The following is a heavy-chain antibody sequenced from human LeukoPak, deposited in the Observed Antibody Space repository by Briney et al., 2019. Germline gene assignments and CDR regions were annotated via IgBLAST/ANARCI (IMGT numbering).Heavy chain of an antibody. V-gene: IGHV3-21*01. CDR2: ISSSSSYI. D-gene: IGHD2-21*01. CDR1: GFTFRNCA. CDR3: ARIPSAWYFDL. J-gene: IGHJ2*01. Sequence: GGSLRLSCAASGFTFRNCAMNWVRQAPGKGLEWVSSISSSSSYIYYADSVKGRFTISRDNAKNSLYLQMNSLRAEDTAVYYCARIPSAWYFDLWGRGTLVTVSS.